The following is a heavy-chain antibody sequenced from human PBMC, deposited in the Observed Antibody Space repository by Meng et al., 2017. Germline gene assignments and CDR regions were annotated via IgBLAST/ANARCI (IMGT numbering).Heavy chain of an antibody. Sequence: SVTVSCKASGYTFTSYYMHWVRQAPGQGLEWMGIINPSGGSTSYAQKFQGRVTMTRDTSTSTVYMELSSLRYEDTAVYYCARERDGYNYVFDYWGQGTLVTVSS. V-gene: IGHV1-46*01. J-gene: IGHJ4*02. D-gene: IGHD5-24*01. CDR2: INPSGGST. CDR3: ARERDGYNYVFDY. CDR1: GYTFTSYY.